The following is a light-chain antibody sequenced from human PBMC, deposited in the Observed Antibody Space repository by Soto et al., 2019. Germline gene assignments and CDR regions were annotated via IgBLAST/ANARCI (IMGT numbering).Light chain of an antibody. CDR1: QSVSSS. CDR3: QQYNNWLRT. Sequence: EIVMTQSPATLSVSPGERATLSCRASQSVSSSLAWYQQNPGQAPRLLIYGASTRATGIPARFSGSGSGTDFTLTISSLQSEDFAVYYCQQYNNWLRTFGQGTKVEIK. V-gene: IGKV3-15*01. J-gene: IGKJ1*01. CDR2: GAS.